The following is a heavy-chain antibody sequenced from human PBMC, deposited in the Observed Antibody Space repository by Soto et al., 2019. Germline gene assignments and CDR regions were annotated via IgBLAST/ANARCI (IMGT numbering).Heavy chain of an antibody. D-gene: IGHD3-22*01. CDR2: ISAYNGNT. J-gene: IGHJ4*02. CDR3: ARGANWDGYSYYDSSGYSPFDY. CDR1: GYTFTSYG. Sequence: ASVKVSCKASGYTFTSYGISWVRQAPGQGLEWMGWISAYNGNTNYAQKLQGRVTMTTDTSTGTAYMELRSLRSDDTAVYYCARGANWDGYSYYDSSGYSPFDYWGQGTLVTVSS. V-gene: IGHV1-18*01.